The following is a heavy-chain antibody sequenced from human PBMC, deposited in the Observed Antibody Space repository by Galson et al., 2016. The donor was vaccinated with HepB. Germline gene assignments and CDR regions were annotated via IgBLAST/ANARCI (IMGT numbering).Heavy chain of an antibody. J-gene: IGHJ4*02. CDR3: AGDYSYGTTWPFFDK. CDR2: ISFDGRKQ. CDR1: GFTFSGFD. V-gene: IGHV3-30*03. D-gene: IGHD1-14*01. Sequence: SLRLSCAVSGFTFSGFDMHWVRQAPGKGPEWVARISFDGRKQDYTSSVKGRFTISRENSGNTLYLQMHNLRAEDTAVYFCAGDYSYGTTWPFFDKSGQGTLVTVSS.